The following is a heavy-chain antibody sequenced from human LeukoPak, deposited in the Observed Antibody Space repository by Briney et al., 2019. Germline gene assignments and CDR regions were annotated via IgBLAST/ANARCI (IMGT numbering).Heavy chain of an antibody. J-gene: IGHJ6*02. D-gene: IGHD5-24*01. CDR1: GFTFSSYA. CDR3: ARAWHGWLHPYYYGMDV. CDR2: ISYDGSNK. V-gene: IGHV3-30*04. Sequence: GRSLRLSCAASGFTFSSYAMHWVRQAPGKGLEWVAVISYDGSNKYYADSVKGRFTISRDNSKNTLCLQMNSLRAEDTAVYYCARAWHGWLHPYYYGMDVWGQGTTVTVSS.